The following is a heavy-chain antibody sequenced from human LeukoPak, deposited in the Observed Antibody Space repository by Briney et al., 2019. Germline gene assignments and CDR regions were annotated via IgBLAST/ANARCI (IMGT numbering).Heavy chain of an antibody. Sequence: GGSLRLSCAASGFTFSSYSMNWVRQAPGKGLEWVSSISSSSSSYIYYADSVKGRFTISRDNAKNSLYLQMNSLRAEDTAVYYCARGPSSSHYDYWGQGTLVTVSS. D-gene: IGHD6-13*01. CDR1: GFTFSSYS. CDR2: ISSSSSSYI. V-gene: IGHV3-21*01. J-gene: IGHJ4*02. CDR3: ARGPSSSHYDY.